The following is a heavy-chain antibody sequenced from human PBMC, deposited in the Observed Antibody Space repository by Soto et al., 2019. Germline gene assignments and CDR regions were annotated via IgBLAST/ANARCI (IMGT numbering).Heavy chain of an antibody. J-gene: IGHJ3*02. CDR2: ISPHNDRT. CDR1: GYNLTSYG. CDR3: ARDLYYSSGRYFDHDAFDI. Sequence: QVQLVQSGADVKKPGASVKVSCKASGYNLTSYGISWVRQAPGQGLEWMGWISPHNDRTKYARRFQDTVTMTTETPTSTVYMELGSLRSDATAVYYCARDLYYSSGRYFDHDAFDIWGPGTVVTVSS. D-gene: IGHD6-19*01. V-gene: IGHV1-18*01.